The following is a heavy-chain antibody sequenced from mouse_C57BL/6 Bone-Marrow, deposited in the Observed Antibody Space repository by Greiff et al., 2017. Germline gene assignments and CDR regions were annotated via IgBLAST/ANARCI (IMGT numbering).Heavy chain of an antibody. D-gene: IGHD2-4*01. Sequence: VQLQESGAELAKPGASVKLSCKASGYTFTSYWMHWVKQRPGQGLEWIGYINPSSGYTKYNQKFKDKATLTADKSSSTAYMQLGSLTYEDSAVYYCARDYDYPWWYFDVWGTGTTVTVSS. CDR1: GYTFTSYW. J-gene: IGHJ1*03. CDR2: INPSSGYT. CDR3: ARDYDYPWWYFDV. V-gene: IGHV1-7*01.